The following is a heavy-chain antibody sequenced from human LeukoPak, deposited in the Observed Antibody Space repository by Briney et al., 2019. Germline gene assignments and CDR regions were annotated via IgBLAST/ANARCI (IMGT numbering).Heavy chain of an antibody. D-gene: IGHD2-15*01. CDR3: TKAPVSSCLGAFCYPFDS. J-gene: IGHJ4*02. CDR2: TVGSRPDT. Sequence: GGSLRPSCAASGFTFTNYAMSWVRQTPGKGLEWVSATVGSRPDTYHADSVKGRFTVSRDNSKNTLYLQMNSLRAEDTAIYYCTKAPVSSCLGAFCYPFDSWGQGTLVTVSS. V-gene: IGHV3-23*01. CDR1: GFTFTNYA.